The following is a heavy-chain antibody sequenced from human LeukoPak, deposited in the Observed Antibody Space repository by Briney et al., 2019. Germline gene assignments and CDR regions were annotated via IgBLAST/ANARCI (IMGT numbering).Heavy chain of an antibody. CDR1: GGSFSGYY. CDR3: ARTARIAGFSGP. V-gene: IGHV4-34*01. J-gene: IGHJ5*02. D-gene: IGHD6-6*01. CDR2: INHSGST. Sequence: SETLSLTCAVYGGSFSGYYWSWIRQPPGKGLEWIGEINHSGSTNYNPSLKSRVTISVDTSKNQFSLKLSSVTAADTVVYYCARTARIAGFSGPWGQGTLVTVSS.